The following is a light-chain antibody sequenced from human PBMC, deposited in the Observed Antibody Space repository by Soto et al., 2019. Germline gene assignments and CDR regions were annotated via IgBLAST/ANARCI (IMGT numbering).Light chain of an antibody. CDR1: QTVSKNY. J-gene: IGKJ5*01. Sequence: EIVLTQSPVSLSLSPVDGATISCMASQTVSKNYLAWYQQKAGQAPRLVIYAASTRATGIPDRFSGSGSGTDFTLTISRLEPEDFAVFYCQQYAVSPITFGQGTRLEIK. CDR2: AAS. CDR3: QQYAVSPIT. V-gene: IGKV3-20*01.